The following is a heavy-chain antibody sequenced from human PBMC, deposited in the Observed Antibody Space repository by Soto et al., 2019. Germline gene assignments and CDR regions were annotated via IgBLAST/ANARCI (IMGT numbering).Heavy chain of an antibody. CDR2: IIPIFGTA. J-gene: IGHJ3*02. Sequence: ASVKVSCKASGGTFSSYAISWVRQAPGQGLEWMGGIIPIFGTANYAQKFQGRVTITADESTSTAYMELSSLRSEDTAVYYCARQRTYYYDSSGRAFDIWGQGTMVTVSS. CDR3: ARQRTYYYDSSGRAFDI. V-gene: IGHV1-69*13. D-gene: IGHD3-22*01. CDR1: GGTFSSYA.